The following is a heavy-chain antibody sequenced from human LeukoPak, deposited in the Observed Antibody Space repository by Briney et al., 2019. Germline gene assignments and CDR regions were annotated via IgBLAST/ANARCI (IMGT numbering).Heavy chain of an antibody. D-gene: IGHD5-24*01. CDR1: GYTFTTYY. V-gene: IGHV1-46*01. CDR2: INPSGGST. CDR3: ARAIERGRRFDY. Sequence: ASVKVSCRTSGYTFTTYYLHWVRQAPGQGLEWMGVINPSGGSTIYAQKFQDRVAMTRDTSTSTVYMDLSSLIAADTAIYYCARAIERGRRFDYWGQGTPVTVSS. J-gene: IGHJ4*02.